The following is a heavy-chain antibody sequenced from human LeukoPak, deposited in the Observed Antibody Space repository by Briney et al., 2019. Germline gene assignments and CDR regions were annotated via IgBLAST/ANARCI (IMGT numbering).Heavy chain of an antibody. V-gene: IGHV1-69*04. CDR2: IIPILGIA. CDR1: GGTFSSYA. D-gene: IGHD6-6*01. CDR3: ARERYSSSSWGAFDI. Sequence: ASVKVSCKASGGTFSSYAISWVRQAPGQGLERMGRIIPILGIANYAQKFQGRVTITADKSTSTAYMELSSLRSEDTAVYYCARERYSSSSWGAFDIWGQGTMVTVSS. J-gene: IGHJ3*02.